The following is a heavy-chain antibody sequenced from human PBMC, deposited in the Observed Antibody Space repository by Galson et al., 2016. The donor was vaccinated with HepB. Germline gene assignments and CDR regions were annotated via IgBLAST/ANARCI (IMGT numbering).Heavy chain of an antibody. CDR2: IIPMLNFI. CDR3: ARSYGSGIAHFDS. J-gene: IGHJ4*02. D-gene: IGHD3-10*01. Sequence: SVKVSCKASGDTFNSYTVAWVRQSPGQGLEWMGRIIPMLNFINYAQNFQGRATFTADKSTSTAYMELSSLRYEDTAIYYCARSYGSGIAHFDSWGQGSLVIVSS. CDR1: GDTFNSYT. V-gene: IGHV1-69*02.